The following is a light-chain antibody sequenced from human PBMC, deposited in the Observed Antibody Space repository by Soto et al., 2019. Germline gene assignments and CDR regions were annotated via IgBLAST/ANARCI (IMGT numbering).Light chain of an antibody. CDR3: QQYGSSPTWT. Sequence: ESVLTQSPGTLSLSPGERPTPSCRASRSVVANYLAWYHQKPGQAPRLLISGASTRASGIPDRFSGSGSGTDFTLTISRLEPEDSAVYYCQQYGSSPTWTFGQGTKVEIK. CDR2: GAS. CDR1: RSVVANY. J-gene: IGKJ1*01. V-gene: IGKV3-20*01.